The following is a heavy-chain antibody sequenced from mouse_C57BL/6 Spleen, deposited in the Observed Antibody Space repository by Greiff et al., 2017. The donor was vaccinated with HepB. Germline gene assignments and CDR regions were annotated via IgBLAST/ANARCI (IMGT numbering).Heavy chain of an antibody. V-gene: IGHV1-61*01. J-gene: IGHJ4*01. CDR3: ARSYYDSYYAMDY. D-gene: IGHD2-4*01. CDR2: IYPSDSET. Sequence: QVQLQQPGAELVRPGSSVKLSCKASGYTFTSYWMDWVKQRPGQGLEWIGNIYPSDSETHYNQKFKDKATLTVDKSSSTAYMQLSSLTSEDSAVYYCARSYYDSYYAMDYWGQGTSVTVSS. CDR1: GYTFTSYW.